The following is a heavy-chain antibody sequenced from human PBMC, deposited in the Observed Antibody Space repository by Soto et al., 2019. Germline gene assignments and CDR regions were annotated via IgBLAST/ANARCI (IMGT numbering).Heavy chain of an antibody. D-gene: IGHD3-10*01. J-gene: IGHJ6*01. V-gene: IGHV3-23*01. CDR1: GFTFSCYA. CDR2: ISGSGANI. CDR3: ARRXSYGSGSYMYYYYGLDV. Sequence: PGESLRLSCAASGFTFSCYAMTWVRQAPGKGLEWVSGISGSGANIYYADSVKGRFTISRDNSKNTLYLQMNSLRAEDTAVYSCARRXSYGSGSYMYYYYGLDVWGQGTTVTVSS.